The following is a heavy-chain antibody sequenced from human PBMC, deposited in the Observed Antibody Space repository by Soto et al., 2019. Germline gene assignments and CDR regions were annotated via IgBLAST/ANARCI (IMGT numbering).Heavy chain of an antibody. J-gene: IGHJ4*02. CDR3: ARVGWELLLDYYDY. D-gene: IGHD1-26*01. CDR1: GFTFSTYS. CDR2: ISSSSSTI. Sequence: PGGSLRLSCAASGFTFSTYSMNWVRQAPGKGLEWVSYISSSSSTICYADSVKGRFTISRDNAKNSLYLQMNSLRAEDKAVYYCARVGWELLLDYYDYWGQGTLVTVSS. V-gene: IGHV3-48*01.